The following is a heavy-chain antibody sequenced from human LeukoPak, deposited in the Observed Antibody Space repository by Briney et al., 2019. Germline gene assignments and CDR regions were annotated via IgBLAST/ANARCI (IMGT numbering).Heavy chain of an antibody. CDR1: GFTFSDYA. J-gene: IGHJ3*02. Sequence: GGSLRLSCAASGFTFSDYAMSWVRQAPGKGLEWVSSIRASGGSTSYADSVKGRFTISRDNSENTLFLQMNSLRADDAAVYYCAKDQIGVLPDAFDIWGQGTMVFVSS. V-gene: IGHV3-23*01. CDR3: AKDQIGVLPDAFDI. D-gene: IGHD3-10*01. CDR2: IRASGGST.